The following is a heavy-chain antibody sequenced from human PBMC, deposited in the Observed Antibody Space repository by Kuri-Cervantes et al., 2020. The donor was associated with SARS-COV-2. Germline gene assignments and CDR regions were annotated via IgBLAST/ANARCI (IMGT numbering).Heavy chain of an antibody. CDR2: ISYDGSNK. D-gene: IGHD3-22*01. CDR1: GFTFSSYA. J-gene: IGHJ4*02. Sequence: GESLKISCAASGFTFSSYAMHWVRQAPGKGLEWVAVISYDGSNKYYADSVKGRFTISRDNAKNSLYPQMNSLRAEDTAVYYCARGITMIVVVTPFDYWGQGTLVTVSS. V-gene: IGHV3-30-3*01. CDR3: ARGITMIVVVTPFDY.